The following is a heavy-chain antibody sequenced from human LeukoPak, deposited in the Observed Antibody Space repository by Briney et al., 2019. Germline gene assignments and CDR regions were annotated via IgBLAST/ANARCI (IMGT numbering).Heavy chain of an antibody. CDR3: ARTTAHWYFDL. Sequence: SETLSLTCTVSGGSISSYYWSWIRIRQPAGKGLEWIGRIHSSGNTNYNPSLKGRVTMSVDTSKNQFSLSLTSVTAADPAVYYCARTTAHWYFDLWGRGTLVSVSS. CDR1: GGSISSYY. D-gene: IGHD2-21*02. CDR2: IHSSGNT. J-gene: IGHJ2*01. V-gene: IGHV4-4*07.